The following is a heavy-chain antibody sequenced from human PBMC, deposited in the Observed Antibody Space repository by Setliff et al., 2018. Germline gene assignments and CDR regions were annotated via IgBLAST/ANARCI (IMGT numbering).Heavy chain of an antibody. V-gene: IGHV1-46*01. CDR1: GYTFTSYY. D-gene: IGHD5-18*01. Sequence: GASVKVSCKASGYTFTSYYMHWVRQAPGQGLEWMGIINPSGGNTGYAQKFQGRVTMTRNTSISTAYMELSSLRSEDTAVYYCARRVGSVGIQLPDYWGQGTLVTVSS. J-gene: IGHJ4*02. CDR3: ARRVGSVGIQLPDY. CDR2: INPSGGNT.